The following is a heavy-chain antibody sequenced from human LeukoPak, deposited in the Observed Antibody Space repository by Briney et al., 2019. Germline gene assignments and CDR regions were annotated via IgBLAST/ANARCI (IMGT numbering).Heavy chain of an antibody. V-gene: IGHV3-30*18. CDR2: ISYDGNKK. Sequence: GGSLRLSCAASGFIFSTYVVHWVRQAPGKGLEWVAVISYDGNKKYYADSVKGRFTISRDNSKNTLYLQMNSLRAEDTAVYDCTKSHWLGESPWYMDVRGKGATVTVSS. CDR1: GFIFSTYV. D-gene: IGHD3-10*01. J-gene: IGHJ6*03. CDR3: TKSHWLGESPWYMDV.